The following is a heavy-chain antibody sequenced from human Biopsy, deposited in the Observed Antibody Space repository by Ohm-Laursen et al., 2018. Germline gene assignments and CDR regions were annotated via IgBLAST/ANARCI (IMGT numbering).Heavy chain of an antibody. V-gene: IGHV4-4*09. CDR1: GGSFTAYY. Sequence: GTLSLTCTVSGGSFTAYYWSWIRQPPGKGLECIGNIHHSGSTNYNPSLKSRLTISVDTSKNQFSLKLSSVTAADTSVYYCARMDCSGGSCHYYSYGMDVWGQGTTVTVSS. CDR3: ARMDCSGGSCHYYSYGMDV. D-gene: IGHD2-15*01. CDR2: IHHSGST. J-gene: IGHJ6*02.